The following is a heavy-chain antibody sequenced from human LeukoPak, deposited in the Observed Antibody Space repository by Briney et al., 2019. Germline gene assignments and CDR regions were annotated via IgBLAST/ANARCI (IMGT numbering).Heavy chain of an antibody. CDR1: GFTFSSYW. V-gene: IGHV3-74*01. D-gene: IGHD3-10*01. CDR2: INSDGSST. CDR3: ARDSIYGSGVFDY. J-gene: IGHJ4*02. Sequence: GGSLRLSCTASGFTFSSYWMLWVRQAPGKGLVWVSRINSDGSSTSYADSVKGRFTISRDNAKNTLYLQMNSLRAEDTAVYYCARDSIYGSGVFDYWGQGTLVTVSS.